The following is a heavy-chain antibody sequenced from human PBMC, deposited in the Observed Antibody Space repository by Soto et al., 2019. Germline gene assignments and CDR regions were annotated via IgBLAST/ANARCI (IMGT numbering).Heavy chain of an antibody. J-gene: IGHJ4*02. CDR2: INPNSGGT. Sequence: GASVKVSCKASGYTFTGYYMHWVRQAPGQGLEWMGWINPNSGGTNYAQKFQGWVTMTRDTSISTAYMELSRLRSDDTAVYYCARSPGGVVTAMYYFDYWGQGTLGTVSS. CDR1: GYTFTGYY. V-gene: IGHV1-2*04. CDR3: ARSPGGVVTAMYYFDY. D-gene: IGHD2-21*02.